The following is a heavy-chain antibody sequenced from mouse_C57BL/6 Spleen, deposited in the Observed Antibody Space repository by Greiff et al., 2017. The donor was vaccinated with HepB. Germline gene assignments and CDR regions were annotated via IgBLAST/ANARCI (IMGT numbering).Heavy chain of an antibody. CDR2: IDPEDGET. Sequence: VTLQESGAELVKPGASVKLSCTASGFNFTDYYMHWVKQRPEQGLEWIGRIDPEDGETKYAPKFQGKATITADTSSNTAYLQLSSLTSEDTAVYYCARGGSNYEGAIDYWGQGTSVTVSS. V-gene: IGHV14-2*02. CDR3: ARGGSNYEGAIDY. CDR1: GFNFTDYY. J-gene: IGHJ4*01. D-gene: IGHD2-5*01.